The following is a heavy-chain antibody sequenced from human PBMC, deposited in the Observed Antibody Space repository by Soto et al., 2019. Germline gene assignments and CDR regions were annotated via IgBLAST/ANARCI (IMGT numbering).Heavy chain of an antibody. Sequence: QMQMAQSGPEVKKPGTSVKVSCKASGFTFRGSAVQWVRHARGQRPEWIGWIGIGSGKTNYAQKFQGRVTLTRDMSISTAYMEMSSLRSEDTAVYYCAADRIFGIAAEPNWFDPWGQGTLVTVSS. CDR2: IGIGSGKT. CDR1: GFTFRGSA. J-gene: IGHJ5*02. D-gene: IGHD6-13*01. V-gene: IGHV1-58*01. CDR3: AADRIFGIAAEPNWFDP.